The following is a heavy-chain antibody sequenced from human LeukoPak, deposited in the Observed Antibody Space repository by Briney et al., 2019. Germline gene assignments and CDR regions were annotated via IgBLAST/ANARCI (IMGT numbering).Heavy chain of an antibody. J-gene: IGHJ4*02. CDR3: ARENGYTHQFDY. D-gene: IGHD5-24*01. CDR2: TIPIFGTA. CDR1: GYTFTSYG. V-gene: IGHV1-69*13. Sequence: ASVKVSCKASGYTFTSYGISWVRQAPGQWVELMGGTIPIFGTANYAQKFQGRVTITADESTSTAYMELSSLRSEDTAVYYCARENGYTHQFDYWGQGTLVTVSS.